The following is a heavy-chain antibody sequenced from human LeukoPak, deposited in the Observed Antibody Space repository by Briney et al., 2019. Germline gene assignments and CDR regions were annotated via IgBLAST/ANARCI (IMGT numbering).Heavy chain of an antibody. J-gene: IGHJ4*02. CDR2: IYHSGNT. CDR3: ARDRGLYYFDY. Sequence: PSETLSLTCTVSGYSISTSYYWGWIRQPPGKGLEWIGSIYHSGNTYYNPSLKSRVTISVDTSKNQFSLKLSSVTAADTAVYYCARDRGLYYFDYWGQGTLVTVSS. D-gene: IGHD3-10*01. V-gene: IGHV4-38-2*02. CDR1: GYSISTSYY.